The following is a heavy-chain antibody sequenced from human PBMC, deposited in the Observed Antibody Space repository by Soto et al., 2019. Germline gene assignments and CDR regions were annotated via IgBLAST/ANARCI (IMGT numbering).Heavy chain of an antibody. J-gene: IGHJ4*02. V-gene: IGHV4-30-2*01. Sequence: PSETLSLTCGVSRGSISSGGYSWSWIRQPPGKGLEWIGYIYHSGGTYYNPSLKSRVTISVDRSKNQFSLKLSSVTAADTAVYYCARVYREYYFDYWGQGTLVTFS. CDR2: IYHSGGT. CDR3: ARVYREYYFDY. CDR1: RGSISSGGYS. D-gene: IGHD2-2*01.